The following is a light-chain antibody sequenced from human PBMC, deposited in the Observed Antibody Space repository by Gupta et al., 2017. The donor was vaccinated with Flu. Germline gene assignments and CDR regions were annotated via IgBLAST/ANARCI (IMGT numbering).Light chain of an antibody. CDR2: DVT. V-gene: IGLV2-11*01. J-gene: IGLJ1*01. CDR3: CTDAGDNNYV. Sequence: SALTQPRSVSGSPGQSVTISCTGTSSDFGHSNSVSWYRQPPGKSGKLMIYDVTKRTAGTSDGFSGSKAGNTATLTIYERQEEDEADYYSCTDAGDNNYVFGSGTKVTVL. CDR1: SSDFGHSNS.